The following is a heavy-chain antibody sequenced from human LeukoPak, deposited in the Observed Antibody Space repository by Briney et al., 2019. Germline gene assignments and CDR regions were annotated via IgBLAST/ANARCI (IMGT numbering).Heavy chain of an antibody. CDR2: INHSGST. CDR1: GGSFSGYY. J-gene: IGHJ6*02. CDR3: ARGYDSSDYGMDV. Sequence: SETLSLTCAVYGGSFSGYYWSWIRQPPGEGLEWIGEINHSGSTNYNPSLKSRVTISADTSKNQFSLKLSSVTAADTAVYYCARGYDSSDYGMDVWGQGTTVTVSS. V-gene: IGHV4-34*01. D-gene: IGHD3-22*01.